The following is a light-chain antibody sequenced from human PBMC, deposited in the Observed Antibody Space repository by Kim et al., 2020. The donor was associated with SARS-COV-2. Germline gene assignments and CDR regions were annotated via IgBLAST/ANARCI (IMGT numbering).Light chain of an antibody. Sequence: DIVMTQSPDSLAVSLGERATINCKSSQSVLSSSNNKNFLIWYQQKPGQPPKLLIYWASVRESGVPDRFSGSGSGTDFTLTISSLQAEDVAVYYCQQHSTAPYSFGQGTKLEI. CDR1: QSVLSSSNNKNF. CDR2: WAS. CDR3: QQHSTAPYS. J-gene: IGKJ2*03. V-gene: IGKV4-1*01.